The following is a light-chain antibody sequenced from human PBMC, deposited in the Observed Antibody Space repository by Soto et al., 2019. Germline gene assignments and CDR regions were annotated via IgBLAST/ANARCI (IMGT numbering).Light chain of an antibody. V-gene: IGKV3-20*01. CDR2: DAS. CDR3: QQYNTYST. J-gene: IGKJ5*01. CDR1: QSVSSIY. Sequence: DILLTQSPGTLSLSPGERATLSCRASQSVSSIYLAWYQQKPGHAPRLLIYDASSRATGIPDRFSGGGSGTEFTLTISSLQPDDFATYYCQQYNTYSTFGQGTRLENK.